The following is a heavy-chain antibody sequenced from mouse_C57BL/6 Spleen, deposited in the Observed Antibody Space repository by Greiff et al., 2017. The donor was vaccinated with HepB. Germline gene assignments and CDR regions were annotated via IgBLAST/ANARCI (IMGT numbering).Heavy chain of an antibody. D-gene: IGHD6-1*01. CDR1: GYTFTSYG. J-gene: IGHJ4*01. CDR3: ARRGAALYAMDY. V-gene: IGHV1-81*01. Sequence: VQLVESGAELARPGASVKLSCKASGYTFTSYGISWVKQRTGQGLEWIGEIYPRSGNTYYNEKFKGKATLTADKSSSTAYMELRSLTSEDSAVYFCARRGAALYAMDYWGQGTSVTVSS. CDR2: IYPRSGNT.